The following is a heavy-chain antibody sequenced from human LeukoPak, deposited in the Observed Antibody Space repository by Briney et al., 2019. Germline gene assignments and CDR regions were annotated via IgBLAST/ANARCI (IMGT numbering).Heavy chain of an antibody. V-gene: IGHV1-69*04. D-gene: IGHD6-13*01. CDR3: ARDRAAGTPFDP. J-gene: IGHJ5*02. CDR1: GGTFSSYA. Sequence: ASVKVSCKASGGTFSSYAISWVRQAPGQGLEWMGRIIPILGIANYAQKFQGRVIITADKSTSTAYMELSSLRSEDTAVYYCARDRAAGTPFDPWGQGTLVTVSS. CDR2: IIPILGIA.